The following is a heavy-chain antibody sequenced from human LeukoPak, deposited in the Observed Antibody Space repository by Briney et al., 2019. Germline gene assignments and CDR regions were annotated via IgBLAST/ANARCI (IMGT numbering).Heavy chain of an antibody. J-gene: IGHJ4*02. V-gene: IGHV1-2*02. D-gene: IGHD5-18*01. CDR2: IDPNSGGT. CDR3: ARGGGYSWFDY. Sequence: ASVKVSCKVSGYSFTAHFIHWVRQAPGQGLEWMGWIDPNSGGTNCAQKFQGRVTMTRDTSVSAVYMELSSLRSDDTAVYYCARGGGYSWFDYWGQGTLVTVS. CDR1: GYSFTAHF.